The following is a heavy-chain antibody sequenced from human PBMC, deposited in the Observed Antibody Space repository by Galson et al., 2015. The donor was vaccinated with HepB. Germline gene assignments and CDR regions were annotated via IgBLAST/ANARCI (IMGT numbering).Heavy chain of an antibody. Sequence: SVKVSCKASGYTFTTYGITWVRQAPRQGLEWMGWISPYNGNTNYAQTLQGRVTMTTDTSTSTAYMELGSLTSDDTAVYYCARAGYSSGWDFWGQGTLVTVSA. CDR3: ARAGYSSGWDF. CDR2: ISPYNGNT. D-gene: IGHD6-19*01. V-gene: IGHV1-18*01. J-gene: IGHJ4*02. CDR1: GYTFTTYG.